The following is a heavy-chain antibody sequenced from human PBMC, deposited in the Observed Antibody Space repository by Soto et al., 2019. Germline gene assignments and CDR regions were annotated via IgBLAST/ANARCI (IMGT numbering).Heavy chain of an antibody. CDR2: ISAYNGNT. Sequence: ASVKVSCKASGYTFTSYGISWVRQAPGQGLEWMGWISAYNGNTNYAQKLQGRVTMTTDTSTSTAYMELGSLRSDDTAVYYCARVSLNYDILTGYYSGRYGMDVWGQGTTVTVSS. CDR1: GYTFTSYG. D-gene: IGHD3-9*01. V-gene: IGHV1-18*04. CDR3: ARVSLNYDILTGYYSGRYGMDV. J-gene: IGHJ6*02.